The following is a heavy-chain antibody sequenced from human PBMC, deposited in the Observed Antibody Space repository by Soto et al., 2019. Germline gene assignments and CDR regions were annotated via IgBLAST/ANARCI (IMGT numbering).Heavy chain of an antibody. CDR2: INEDGSEK. J-gene: IGHJ4*02. Sequence: GGSLRLSCAASGFTFSSYAMHRARQAPGKGLEWVANINEDGSEKYYVDSAKGRFTISRDNAKNSLYLQMSSLRAEDTAVYYCARDLFDYWGQGTLVTVSS. CDR3: ARDLFDY. V-gene: IGHV3-7*01. CDR1: GFTFSSYA.